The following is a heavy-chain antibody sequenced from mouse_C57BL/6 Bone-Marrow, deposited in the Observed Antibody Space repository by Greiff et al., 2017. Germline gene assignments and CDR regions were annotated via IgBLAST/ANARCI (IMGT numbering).Heavy chain of an antibody. D-gene: IGHD1-1*01. Sequence: VQLKQSGPELVKPGASVKISCKASGYSFTDYNMNWVKQSNGKSLEWIGVINPNYGTTSYNQKFKGKATLTVDQSSSTAYMQLNSLTSEDSAVYYCARRTGSSYDYYAMDYWGQGTSVTVSS. J-gene: IGHJ4*01. CDR2: INPNYGTT. CDR1: GYSFTDYN. CDR3: ARRTGSSYDYYAMDY. V-gene: IGHV1-39*01.